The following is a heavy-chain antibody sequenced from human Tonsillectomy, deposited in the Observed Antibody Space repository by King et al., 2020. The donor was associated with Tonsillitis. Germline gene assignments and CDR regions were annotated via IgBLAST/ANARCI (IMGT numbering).Heavy chain of an antibody. V-gene: IGHV4-38-2*02. CDR2: IHHSGST. Sequence: QVQLQESGPGLVKPSETLSLTCDVSGYSISSGHYWGWLRQPPGKGLEWIGSIHHSGSTQYNPSVKSRVTISVDTSKNQFSLRLSSVTSADTAVYFCARDGGGAYSGYDTGVSHYWGQGTLVTVSS. CDR1: GYSISSGHY. J-gene: IGHJ4*02. CDR3: ARDGGGAYSGYDTGVSHY. D-gene: IGHD5-12*01.